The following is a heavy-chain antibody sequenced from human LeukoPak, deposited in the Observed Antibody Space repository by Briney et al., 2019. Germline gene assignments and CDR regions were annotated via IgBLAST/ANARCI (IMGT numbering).Heavy chain of an antibody. Sequence: GGSLRLSCAASGFTFSSYAISWVRRAPGKGLEWVSVVSGSGGSTFYADSVKGRFTVSRDNSRNTLYLQMNGLRAGDTAVYYCAKGGWTTVPTPFDYWGRGTLVTVSS. CDR2: VSGSGGST. V-gene: IGHV3-23*01. J-gene: IGHJ4*02. CDR3: AKGGWTTVPTPFDY. CDR1: GFTFSSYA. D-gene: IGHD4-17*01.